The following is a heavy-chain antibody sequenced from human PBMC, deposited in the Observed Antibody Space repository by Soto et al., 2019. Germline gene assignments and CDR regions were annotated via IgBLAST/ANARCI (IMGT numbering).Heavy chain of an antibody. CDR1: GYTFINFD. D-gene: IGHD6-13*01. V-gene: IGHV1-8*02. CDR2: MNPGSGKT. CDR3: ARMASAGTLNWFDP. J-gene: IGHJ5*02. Sequence: AAVKVSCKASGYTFINFDISWVRQAAGQGLEWLGWMNPGSGKTGYASKFQGRVAMTRDASTGTSHLELSSLTSDDTAVYYCARMASAGTLNWFDPWGQGTLVTVSS.